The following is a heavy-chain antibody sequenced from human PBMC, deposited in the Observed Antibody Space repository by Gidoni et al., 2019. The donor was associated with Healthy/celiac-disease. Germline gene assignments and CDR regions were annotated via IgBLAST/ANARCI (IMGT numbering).Heavy chain of an antibody. CDR1: GGSIRSYY. CDR3: ARGGYYGMDV. J-gene: IGHJ6*04. CDR2: IYYSGST. Sequence: QVQLQESGPGLVKPSETLSLTCTVPGGSIRSYYWSWIRQPPGKGLEWIGYIYYSGSTNYNPSLKSRVTISVDTSKNQFSLKLSSVTAADTAVYYCARGGYYGMDVWGKGTTVTVSS. V-gene: IGHV4-59*01. D-gene: IGHD2-15*01.